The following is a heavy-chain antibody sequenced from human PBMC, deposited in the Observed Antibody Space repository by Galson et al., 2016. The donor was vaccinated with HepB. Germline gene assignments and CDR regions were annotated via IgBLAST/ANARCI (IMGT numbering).Heavy chain of an antibody. D-gene: IGHD3/OR15-3a*01. CDR3: AGLRTGTIY. CDR2: IWYDGSKT. CDR1: GFTFSSYG. V-gene: IGHV3-33*01. J-gene: IGHJ1*01. Sequence: SLRLSCAASGFTFSSYGMHWVRQAPGRGLYWVAFIWYDGSKTYYADSVRGRFTISRDSSKNRVFLQMNSMRAEDTAVYYCAGLRTGTIYWGQGALVTVSS.